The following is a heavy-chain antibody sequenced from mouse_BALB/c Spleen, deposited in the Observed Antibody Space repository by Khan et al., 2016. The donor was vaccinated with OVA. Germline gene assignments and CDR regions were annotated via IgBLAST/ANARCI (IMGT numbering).Heavy chain of an antibody. V-gene: IGHV3-2*02. CDR3: ARWFAY. J-gene: IGHJ3*01. Sequence: EVQLVESGPGLVKPSQSLSLTCTVTGYSITSDYAWNWIRQFPGNKLEWMGYITYSGSTSYIPSLKGRISITRDTSKNQFFLQLNSVTTEATATYYCARWFAYWGQGTLVTVSA. CDR1: GYSITSDYA. CDR2: ITYSGST.